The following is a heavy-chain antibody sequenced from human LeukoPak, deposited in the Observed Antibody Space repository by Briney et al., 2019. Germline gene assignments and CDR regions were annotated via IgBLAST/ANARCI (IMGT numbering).Heavy chain of an antibody. CDR3: ARDQGYGGKGPYYYYYGMDV. D-gene: IGHD4-23*01. Sequence: ASVKVSCKASGYTFTSYGISWVRQASGQGLEWMGWISAYSGNTNYAQKLQGRVTMTTDTSTSTAYMELRSLRSDDTAVYYCARDQGYGGKGPYYYYYGMDVWGQGTTVTVSS. CDR1: GYTFTSYG. V-gene: IGHV1-18*01. CDR2: ISAYSGNT. J-gene: IGHJ6*02.